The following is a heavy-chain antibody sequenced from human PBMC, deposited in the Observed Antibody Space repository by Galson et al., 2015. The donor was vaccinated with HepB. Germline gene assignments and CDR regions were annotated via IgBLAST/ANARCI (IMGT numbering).Heavy chain of an antibody. Sequence: SVKVSCKASGYTFTNYYMHWVRQAPGQGLEWMGVINPDGGSTRYAQHFQGRVTMTRDTSTSTVYMELSSLRSDDTAIYYCAGRIVRTTTAPDYWGQGTLVTVSS. V-gene: IGHV1-46*01. D-gene: IGHD1-26*01. CDR3: AGRIVRTTTAPDY. J-gene: IGHJ4*02. CDR1: GYTFTNYY. CDR2: INPDGGST.